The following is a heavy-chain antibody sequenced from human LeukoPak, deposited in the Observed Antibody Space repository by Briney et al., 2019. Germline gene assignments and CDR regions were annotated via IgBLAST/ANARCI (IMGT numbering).Heavy chain of an antibody. Sequence: GGSLRLSCAGSAFTLSSYSMNWVRQAPGKGLEWVSSIGGSSSDIYYAASVKGRFTISRDNAKNSLYLQMKSLRAEDTAVYYCARRGFHDYSGFDYWGQGTLVTVSS. V-gene: IGHV3-21*01. CDR3: ARRGFHDYSGFDY. CDR2: IGGSSSDI. D-gene: IGHD1-26*01. J-gene: IGHJ4*02. CDR1: AFTLSSYS.